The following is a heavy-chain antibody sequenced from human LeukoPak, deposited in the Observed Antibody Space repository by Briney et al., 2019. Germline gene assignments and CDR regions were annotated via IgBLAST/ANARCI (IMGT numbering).Heavy chain of an antibody. CDR1: GYTFTSYY. Sequence: ASVKVSCKASGYTFTSYYMHWVRQAPGQGLEWMGIINPNGGSTSYAQKFQGRVTMTRDTSTSTVYMELSSLRSEDTAVYYCARDPPRDSSSWYGGTEVAGDYWGQGTLVTVSS. V-gene: IGHV1-46*01. D-gene: IGHD6-13*01. CDR3: ARDPPRDSSSWYGGTEVAGDY. J-gene: IGHJ4*02. CDR2: INPNGGST.